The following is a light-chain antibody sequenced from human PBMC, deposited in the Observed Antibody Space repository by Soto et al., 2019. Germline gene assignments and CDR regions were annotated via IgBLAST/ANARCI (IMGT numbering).Light chain of an antibody. CDR2: AAS. CDR1: QRIDNY. CDR3: QQSYTSPPT. Sequence: DIQMTQSPSSLPASVGDRVNITCRTTQRIDNYLNWYQQKPGKAPNLLIFAASSLQSGVPSRFSGRGSGTDVTLDISSLQPEDFATYYCQQSYTSPPTFGGGTKVEMK. V-gene: IGKV1-39*01. J-gene: IGKJ4*01.